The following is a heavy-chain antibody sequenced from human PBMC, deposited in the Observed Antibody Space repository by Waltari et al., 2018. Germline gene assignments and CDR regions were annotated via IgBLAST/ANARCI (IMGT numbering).Heavy chain of an antibody. CDR3: AKDREYSSSEVVY. Sequence: QVQLVESGGGVVQPGRSLRLSCAASGFTLSSSGMHWARQAPGKGLEWVAVIWYDGSNKYYADSVKGRFTISRDNSKNTLYLQMNSLRAEDTAVYYCAKDREYSSSEVVYWGQGTLVTVSS. V-gene: IGHV3-33*06. J-gene: IGHJ4*02. CDR1: GFTLSSSG. CDR2: IWYDGSNK. D-gene: IGHD6-6*01.